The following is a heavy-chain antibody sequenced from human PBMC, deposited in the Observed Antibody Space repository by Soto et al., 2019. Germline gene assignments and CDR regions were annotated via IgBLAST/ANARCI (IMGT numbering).Heavy chain of an antibody. D-gene: IGHD3-22*01. CDR1: GFSVSASGVG. V-gene: IGHV2-5*02. Sequence: SGPTLVNPTQTLTLTCTLSGFSVSASGVGVGWIRQPPGKALEWLALLFCDDDRSYSPSLKNRLTITKDASKNQVVLTLTTMDPVDTATYYCARRTYYYGSNCYYFDDWGQGTMVTVSS. J-gene: IGHJ4*01. CDR2: LFCDDDR. CDR3: ARRTYYYGSNCYYFDD.